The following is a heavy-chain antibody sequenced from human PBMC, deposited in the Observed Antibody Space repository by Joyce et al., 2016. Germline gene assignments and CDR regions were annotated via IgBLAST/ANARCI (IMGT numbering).Heavy chain of an antibody. Sequence: EVQLVESGGGLVKPGGSLRLSCAASGFTFSTSNMNWVRQAPGKGLEWVSSISSSSTYIYYADSLKGRFTVSRDNAKNSIYLQMNSLRVEDTAVYYCARDRPGGWSDDAFDFWGQGTTVTVSS. D-gene: IGHD6-19*01. CDR1: GFTFSTSN. V-gene: IGHV3-21*01. CDR3: ARDRPGGWSDDAFDF. CDR2: ISSSSTYI. J-gene: IGHJ3*01.